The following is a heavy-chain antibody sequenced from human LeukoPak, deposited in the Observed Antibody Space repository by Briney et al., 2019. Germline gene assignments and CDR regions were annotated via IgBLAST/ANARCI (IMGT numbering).Heavy chain of an antibody. Sequence: GGSLRLSCAASGFTFSSYSMNWVRQAPGKGLEWVSSISSSSSYIYYADSVKGRFTISRDNAKNSLYLQMNSLRAEDTAVYYCARSDCSSTSCPPHFDYWGQGTLVTVSS. CDR2: ISSSSSYI. D-gene: IGHD2-2*01. CDR1: GFTFSSYS. CDR3: ARSDCSSTSCPPHFDY. V-gene: IGHV3-21*01. J-gene: IGHJ4*02.